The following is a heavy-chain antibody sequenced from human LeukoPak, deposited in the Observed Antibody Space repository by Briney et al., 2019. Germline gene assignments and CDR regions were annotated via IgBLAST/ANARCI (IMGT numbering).Heavy chain of an antibody. CDR2: INHSGST. V-gene: IGHV4-34*01. CDR1: GVSFSGYY. Sequence: SETLSLTCAVYGVSFSGYYWSWIRQPPGKGLEWIGEINHSGSTNYNPSLKSRVTISVDTSNNQFSLKLISVTAADTAVTYCARVVVVPAAKGAPDYWGQGTLVTVSS. CDR3: ARVVVVPAAKGAPDY. D-gene: IGHD2-2*01. J-gene: IGHJ4*02.